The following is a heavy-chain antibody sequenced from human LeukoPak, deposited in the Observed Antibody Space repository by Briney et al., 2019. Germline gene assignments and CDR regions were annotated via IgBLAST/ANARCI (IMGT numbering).Heavy chain of an antibody. CDR1: GFTFDDYG. CDR3: ARREYYYDSSGRGSNDAFDI. V-gene: IGHV3-20*04. CDR2: INWNGGST. J-gene: IGHJ3*02. D-gene: IGHD3-22*01. Sequence: GGSLRLSCAASGFTFDDYGMSWVRQAPGKGLEWVSGINWNGGSTGYADSVKGRFTISRANARNSLYLQMNSLRAEDTALYYCARREYYYDSSGRGSNDAFDIWGQGTMVTVSS.